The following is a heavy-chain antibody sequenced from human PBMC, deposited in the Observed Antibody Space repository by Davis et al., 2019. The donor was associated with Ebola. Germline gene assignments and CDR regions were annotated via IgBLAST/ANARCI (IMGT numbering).Heavy chain of an antibody. Sequence: GESLKISCAAPGFSFSSYGMQWVRQAPGKGLEWVAVISYEGSTKFYADSVKGRFTISRDNSKNTLYLQMNGLRVEDTAIYYCAKDTSNIWFDIWGQGTNVTVSS. V-gene: IGHV3-30*18. CDR1: GFSFSSYG. D-gene: IGHD1-26*01. J-gene: IGHJ3*02. CDR2: ISYEGSTK. CDR3: AKDTSNIWFDI.